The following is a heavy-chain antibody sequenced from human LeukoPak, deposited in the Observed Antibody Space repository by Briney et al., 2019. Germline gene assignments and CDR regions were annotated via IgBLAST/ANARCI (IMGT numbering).Heavy chain of an antibody. J-gene: IGHJ4*03. D-gene: IGHD5-24*01. Sequence: SETLSLTCAVYGGSFSRYYWSWIRQSPGKGLEWIAEVDHRGDTNYNPSVKSRVTISVDTSKNQFSLKVRSLTAADTAVYYCARGATISETGYFDFWGQGTLVTVSS. CDR2: VDHRGDT. CDR1: GGSFSRYY. V-gene: IGHV4-34*01. CDR3: ARGATISETGYFDF.